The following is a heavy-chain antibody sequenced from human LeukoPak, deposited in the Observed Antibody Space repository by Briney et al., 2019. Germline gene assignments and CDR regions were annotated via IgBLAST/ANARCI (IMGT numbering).Heavy chain of an antibody. V-gene: IGHV4-4*07. CDR3: ARDSSIAVAGNYYYYYMDV. CDR1: GDSISSYY. D-gene: IGHD6-19*01. J-gene: IGHJ6*03. Sequence: PSETLSLICTVSGDSISSYYWSWIRQPAGKGLEWIGRSYTSGSTNYNPSLKSRVTMSVDTSKNQFSLKLSSVTAADTAVYYCARDSSIAVAGNYYYYYMDVWGKGTTVTISS. CDR2: SYTSGST.